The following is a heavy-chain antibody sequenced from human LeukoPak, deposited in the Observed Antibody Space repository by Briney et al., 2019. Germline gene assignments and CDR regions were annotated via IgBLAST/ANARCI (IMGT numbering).Heavy chain of an antibody. Sequence: GESLKISCKASEYSFASSWIGWVRQMPGKGLEWMGIIYPGDSDTRYSPSFQGQVTISADKSINIAYLQWRSLKASDTAMYYCARLHSSSWSYFDYWGQGTLVTVSS. D-gene: IGHD6-13*01. CDR3: ARLHSSSWSYFDY. CDR1: EYSFASSW. J-gene: IGHJ4*02. V-gene: IGHV5-51*01. CDR2: IYPGDSDT.